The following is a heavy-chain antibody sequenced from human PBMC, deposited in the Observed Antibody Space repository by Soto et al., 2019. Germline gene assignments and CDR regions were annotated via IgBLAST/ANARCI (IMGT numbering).Heavy chain of an antibody. V-gene: IGHV4-34*01. D-gene: IGHD5-12*01. CDR1: GGSFSGYY. J-gene: IGHJ4*02. CDR2: INHSGST. CDR3: ARGHGGYSGYGFRGPDNDY. Sequence: QVQLQQWGAGLLKPSETLSLTCAVYGGSFSGYYWSWIRQPPGKGLEWMGEINHSGSTNYNPSLKSRVTISVDTSKNQFSLKLSSVTAADTAVYYCARGHGGYSGYGFRGPDNDYWGQGTLVTVSS.